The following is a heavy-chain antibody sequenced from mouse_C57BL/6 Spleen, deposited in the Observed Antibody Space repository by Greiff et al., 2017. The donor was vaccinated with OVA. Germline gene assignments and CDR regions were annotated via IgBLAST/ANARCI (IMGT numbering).Heavy chain of an antibody. CDR2: IWSDGST. V-gene: IGHV2-6*03. J-gene: IGHJ3*01. Sequence: VQLQQSGPGLVAPSQSLSITCTVSGFSLTSYGVHWVRQPPGKGLEWLVVIWSDGSTTYNSALKSRLSISKDNSKSQVFLKMNSLQTDDTAMYYCASQSNYGSSYSFAYWGQGTLVTVSA. D-gene: IGHD1-1*01. CDR1: GFSLTSYG. CDR3: ASQSNYGSSYSFAY.